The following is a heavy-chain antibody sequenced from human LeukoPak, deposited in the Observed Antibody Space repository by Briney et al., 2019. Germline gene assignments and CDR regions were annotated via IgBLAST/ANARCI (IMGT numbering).Heavy chain of an antibody. J-gene: IGHJ4*02. D-gene: IGHD5-12*01. CDR2: ISYDGSNK. CDR1: GFTFSSYG. V-gene: IGHV3-30*03. Sequence: GGSLRLSCAASGFTFSSYGMHWVRQAPGKGLEWVAVISYDGSNKYYADSVKGRFTISRENSKNTLYLQMNRLRAEDTAVYYCAXXXSSXWLHTLPNDYWGQGTLVTVSS. CDR3: AXXXSSXWLHTLPNDY.